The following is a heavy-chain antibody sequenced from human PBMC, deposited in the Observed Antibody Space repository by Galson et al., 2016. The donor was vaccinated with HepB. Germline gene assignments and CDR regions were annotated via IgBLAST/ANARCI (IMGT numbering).Heavy chain of an antibody. CDR3: ARRGLWVGEPNNSFYYGMDV. CDR2: IYPGDSDT. J-gene: IGHJ6*02. Sequence: QSGAEVKKPGESLKISCKGSGYSFTNYWIGWVRQMPGKGLEWMGIIYPGDSDTRYSPSFQGQVTISVDKSISTAYLQWSSLKASDTAMYYCARRGLWVGEPNNSFYYGMDVWGQGTTVTVSS. V-gene: IGHV5-51*03. CDR1: GYSFTNYW. D-gene: IGHD3-10*01.